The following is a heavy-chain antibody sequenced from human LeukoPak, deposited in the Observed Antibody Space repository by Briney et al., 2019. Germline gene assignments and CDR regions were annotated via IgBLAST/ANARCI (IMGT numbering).Heavy chain of an antibody. CDR1: GFTFSNYD. Sequence: PGGSLRLSCAASGFTFSNYDMHWVRQAPGEGLEWVAFIRYDGSNKYYADSVKGRFAISRDNSKKTLFLQMDSLRAEDTALYYCAKDFHRLGEFDAFDIWGQGTMVTVSS. D-gene: IGHD3-16*01. J-gene: IGHJ3*02. CDR3: AKDFHRLGEFDAFDI. CDR2: IRYDGSNK. V-gene: IGHV3-30*02.